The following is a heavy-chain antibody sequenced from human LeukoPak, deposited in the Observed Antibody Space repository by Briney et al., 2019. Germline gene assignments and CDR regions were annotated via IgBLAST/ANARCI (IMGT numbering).Heavy chain of an antibody. CDR2: IIPILGIA. D-gene: IGHD3-22*01. Sequence: SVKVSCKASGGTFSSYTIGWVRQAPGQGLEWMGRIIPILGIANYAQKFQGRVTITADKSTSTAYMELSSLRSEDTAVYYCARDCPNYDSSGYYFDYWGQGTLVTVSS. J-gene: IGHJ4*02. CDR3: ARDCPNYDSSGYYFDY. CDR1: GGTFSSYT. V-gene: IGHV1-69*04.